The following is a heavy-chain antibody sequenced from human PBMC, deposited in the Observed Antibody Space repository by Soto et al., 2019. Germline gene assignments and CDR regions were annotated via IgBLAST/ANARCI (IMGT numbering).Heavy chain of an antibody. Sequence: PGGSLRLSCAASGFTFTTCTMNWVRQAPGKGLEWVSSISSSSHYIYYADSVKGRFTISRDNAKNSLYLQMDNLRAEDTAVYYCAPATIIYHDAFDIWGQGTMVTVSS. D-gene: IGHD5-12*01. V-gene: IGHV3-21*01. J-gene: IGHJ3*02. CDR2: ISSSSHYI. CDR3: APATIIYHDAFDI. CDR1: GFTFTTCT.